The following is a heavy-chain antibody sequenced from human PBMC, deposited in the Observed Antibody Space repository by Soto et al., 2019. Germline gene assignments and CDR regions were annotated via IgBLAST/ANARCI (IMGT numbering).Heavy chain of an antibody. Sequence: SETLSLTCAVYGGSFSGYYWSWIRQPPGKGLEWIGEINHSGSTNYNPSLKSRVTISVDTSKNQFSLKLSSVTAADTAVYYCARGLSYCSCGSCYSLYYYYYYYMDVWGKGTTVTVSS. J-gene: IGHJ6*03. CDR3: ARGLSYCSCGSCYSLYYYYYYYMDV. CDR2: INHSGST. D-gene: IGHD2-15*01. CDR1: GGSFSGYY. V-gene: IGHV4-34*01.